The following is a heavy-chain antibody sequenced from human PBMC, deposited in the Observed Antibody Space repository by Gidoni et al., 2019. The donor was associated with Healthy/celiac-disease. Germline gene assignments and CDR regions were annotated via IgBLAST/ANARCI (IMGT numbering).Heavy chain of an antibody. CDR3: ARLGVTTYYYYYYGMDV. J-gene: IGHJ6*02. D-gene: IGHD4-4*01. Sequence: QVQLQQWGAGLLKPSETLSLTCAVYGGSFRGYYWSWIRQPPGKGLEWIGEINHSGSTNYNPSLKSRVTISVDTSKNQFSLKLSSVTAADTAVYYCARLGVTTYYYYYYGMDVWGQGTTVTVSS. CDR2: INHSGST. CDR1: GGSFRGYY. V-gene: IGHV4-34*01.